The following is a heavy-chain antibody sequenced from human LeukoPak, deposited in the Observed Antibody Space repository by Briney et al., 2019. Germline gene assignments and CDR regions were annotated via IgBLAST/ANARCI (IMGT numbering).Heavy chain of an antibody. CDR2: MNPNSGNT. J-gene: IGHJ4*02. Sequence: ASVKVSCKASGYTFTSYDTNWVRQATGQGLEWMGWMNPNSGNTGYAQKFQGRVTMTRNTSISTAYMELSSLRSEDTAVYYCARARVFTGGGPYYFDYWGQGTLVTVSS. D-gene: IGHD3-10*01. V-gene: IGHV1-8*01. CDR3: ARARVFTGGGPYYFDY. CDR1: GYTFTSYD.